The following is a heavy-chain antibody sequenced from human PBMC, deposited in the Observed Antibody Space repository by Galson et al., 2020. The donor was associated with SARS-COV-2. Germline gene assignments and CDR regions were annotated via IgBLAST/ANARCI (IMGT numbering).Heavy chain of an antibody. J-gene: IGHJ4*02. V-gene: IGHV3-30*04. CDR3: ARGGAWELPYYFDY. CDR1: GFTFSNYV. D-gene: IGHD1-26*01. CDR2: ISPDGSNS. Sequence: GGSLRLSCAASGFTFSNYVMHWVRQAPGKGPEWVAVISPDGSNSFYADSLKGRFTISRDNSKSTLYLQMNSLRAEDTAVYYCARGGAWELPYYFDYWGQGTLVTVSS.